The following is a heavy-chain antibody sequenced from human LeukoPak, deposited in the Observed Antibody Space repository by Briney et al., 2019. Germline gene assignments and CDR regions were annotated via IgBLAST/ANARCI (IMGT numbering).Heavy chain of an antibody. CDR3: ARDLQTSSVDFDY. Sequence: GGSLRLSCAVSGFTLRSYWMHWVRHAPGKGLVWVSCINSVGTSTIYADSVKGRFTISRDNAKNTLYLQMNSLRAEDTALYYCARDLQTSSVDFDYWCQGTLVTVS. CDR1: GFTLRSYW. D-gene: IGHD6-6*01. CDR2: INSVGTST. V-gene: IGHV3-74*01. J-gene: IGHJ4*02.